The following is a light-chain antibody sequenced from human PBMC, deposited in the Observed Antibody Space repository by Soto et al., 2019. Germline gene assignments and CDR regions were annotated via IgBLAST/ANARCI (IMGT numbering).Light chain of an antibody. Sequence: QSVLTQPPSVSAAPGQKVTISCSGSSSNIGNNYVSWYQQLPGTAPKLLIYENNKRPSGIPDRFSGSKSGTSATLGITGLQTGYEANYYCGTWYSSLSAYVFGTGSKVSVL. CDR2: ENN. CDR1: SSNIGNNY. V-gene: IGLV1-51*02. J-gene: IGLJ1*01. CDR3: GTWYSSLSAYV.